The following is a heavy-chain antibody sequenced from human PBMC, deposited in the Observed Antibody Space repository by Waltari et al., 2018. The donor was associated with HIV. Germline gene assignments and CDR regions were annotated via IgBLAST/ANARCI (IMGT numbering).Heavy chain of an antibody. Sequence: QVQLQQWGAGLLKPSETLSLTCAVYGGSFSGYYWSWIRQPPGKGLEWIGEINHSGSTNYNPSLKSRVTISVDTSKNQFSLKLSSVTAADTAVYYCARVGIASAEGYWGQGTLVTVSS. CDR1: GGSFSGYY. D-gene: IGHD6-13*01. J-gene: IGHJ4*02. CDR2: INHSGST. V-gene: IGHV4-34*01. CDR3: ARVGIASAEGY.